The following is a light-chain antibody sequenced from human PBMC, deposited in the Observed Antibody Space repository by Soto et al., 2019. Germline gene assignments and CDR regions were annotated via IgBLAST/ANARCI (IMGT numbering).Light chain of an antibody. CDR3: QQYKDWPPLT. Sequence: EIILTQSPGTLSVSPGETVTLVCRASQSVSVYLAWYQQKSGQPPRLLIHGASDRATGVPARFSGSGSGTEFTLRISSLQSEDFGTYYCQQYKDWPPLTFGGGTRVDTK. V-gene: IGKV3-15*01. J-gene: IGKJ4*01. CDR1: QSVSVY. CDR2: GAS.